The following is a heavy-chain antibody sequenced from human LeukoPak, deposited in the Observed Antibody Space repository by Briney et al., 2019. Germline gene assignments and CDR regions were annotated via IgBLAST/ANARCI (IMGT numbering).Heavy chain of an antibody. CDR3: ARVDCSSTSCYADY. D-gene: IGHD2-2*01. CDR1: GCSVGSSDWY. V-gene: IGHV4-61*08. J-gene: IGHJ4*02. CDR2: TYIRGDT. Sequence: SDTLSLTYAVSGCSVGSSDWYWSWIRQPPGKDLEVIGYTYIRGDTNYNPSLKSRVTISVDTSKNQFSLKLSSVTAADTAVYYCARVDCSSTSCYADYWGQGTLVTVSS.